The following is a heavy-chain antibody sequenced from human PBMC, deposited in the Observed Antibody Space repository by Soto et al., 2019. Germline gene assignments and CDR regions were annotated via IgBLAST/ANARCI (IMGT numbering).Heavy chain of an antibody. J-gene: IGHJ3*02. CDR1: GFTVGSNY. CDR2: IYSSGSI. V-gene: IGHV3-66*01. D-gene: IGHD3-16*01. Sequence: PGGSLRLSCAASGFTVGSNYMNWVRQAPGKGLEWVSGIYSSGSIYYADSVKGRFTISRDNAKNSLYLQMNSLRDEDTAVYYCARELITFGGGAFDIWGQGTMVTVSS. CDR3: ARELITFGGGAFDI.